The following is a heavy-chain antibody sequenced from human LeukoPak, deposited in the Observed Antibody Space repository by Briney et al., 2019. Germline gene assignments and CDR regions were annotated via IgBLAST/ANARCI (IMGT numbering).Heavy chain of an antibody. V-gene: IGHV4-34*01. CDR3: RGGSTYYYDSSGYYYRQDYYYYYMDV. CDR1: GGSFSGYY. Sequence: SETLSLTCAVYGGSFSGYYWSWIRQPPGKGLEWIGEINHSGSTNYNPSLKSRVTISVDTSKNQFSLKLSSVTAADTAVYYCRGGSTYYYDSSGYYYRQDYYYYYMDVWGKGTTVTVSS. J-gene: IGHJ6*03. D-gene: IGHD3-22*01. CDR2: INHSGST.